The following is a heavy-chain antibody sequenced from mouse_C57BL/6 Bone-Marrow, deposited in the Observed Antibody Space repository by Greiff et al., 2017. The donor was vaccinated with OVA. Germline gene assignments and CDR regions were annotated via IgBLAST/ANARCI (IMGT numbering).Heavy chain of an antibody. D-gene: IGHD2-4*01. CDR2: IYPGDGDT. Sequence: VQLQQSGAELVKPGASVKISCKASGYAFSSYWMNWVKQRPGKGLEWIGQIYPGDGDTNYNGKFKGKATLTADKSSSTAYMQLSSLTSEDSAVYFCARSGTGYDYFYFDYWGQGTTLTVSS. J-gene: IGHJ2*01. CDR1: GYAFSSYW. CDR3: ARSGTGYDYFYFDY. V-gene: IGHV1-80*01.